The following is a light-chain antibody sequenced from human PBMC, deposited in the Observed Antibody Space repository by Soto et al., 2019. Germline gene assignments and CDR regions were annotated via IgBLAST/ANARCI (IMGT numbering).Light chain of an antibody. CDR3: LQAAQSPLT. V-gene: IGKV2-28*01. CDR2: LAS. J-gene: IGKJ5*01. Sequence: DIVLTQSPLSLPVTPGEPASISCRSSQSLLQSNGNNHVDWYLQRPGQSPQLLPYLASSRASGVPDRFSGSGSGTEFSLEISRVEAEDLGVYYCLQAAQSPLTFGQGTRLEIK. CDR1: QSLLQSNGNNH.